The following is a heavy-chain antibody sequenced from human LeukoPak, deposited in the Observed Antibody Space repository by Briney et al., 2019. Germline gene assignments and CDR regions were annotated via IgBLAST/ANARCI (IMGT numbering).Heavy chain of an antibody. D-gene: IGHD1-26*01. CDR1: GYSISSGYY. V-gene: IGHV4-38-2*02. CDR2: IYHSGST. J-gene: IGHJ6*03. Sequence: PSETLSLTCTVSGYSISSGYYWGWIRQPPGKGLEWIGSIYHSGSTYYNPSLKSRVTISVDTSKNQFSLKLSSVTAADTAVYYCARAGSYPYYYYYMDVWGKGTTVTVSS. CDR3: ARAGSYPYYYYYMDV.